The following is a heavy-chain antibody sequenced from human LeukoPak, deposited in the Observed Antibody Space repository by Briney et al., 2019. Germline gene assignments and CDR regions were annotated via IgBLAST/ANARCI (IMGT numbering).Heavy chain of an antibody. J-gene: IGHJ4*02. V-gene: IGHV3-48*04. CDR2: ISSSGSTI. CDR1: GFTFSSFS. Sequence: GGSLRLSCAASGFTFSSFSMNWVRQAPGKGLEWVSYISSSGSTIYYADSVKGRFTLSRDNAKNSLYLQMNSLRAEDTAVYYCARTGGSYPYYFEYWGQGTLVTVSS. CDR3: ARTGGSYPYYFEY. D-gene: IGHD1-26*01.